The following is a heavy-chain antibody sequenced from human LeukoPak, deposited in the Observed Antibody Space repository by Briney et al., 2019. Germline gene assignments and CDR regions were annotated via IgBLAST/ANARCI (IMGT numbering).Heavy chain of an antibody. Sequence: ASVKVSCKASGYTFTSYGISWVRQAPGQGLEWMGWISAYNGNTNYAQKLQGRVTMTTDTSTSTAYMELRSLRSDDTTVYYCARTYCSGGSCYYYYYYMDVWGKGTTVTVSS. CDR1: GYTFTSYG. CDR3: ARTYCSGGSCYYYYYYMDV. J-gene: IGHJ6*03. V-gene: IGHV1-18*01. CDR2: ISAYNGNT. D-gene: IGHD2-15*01.